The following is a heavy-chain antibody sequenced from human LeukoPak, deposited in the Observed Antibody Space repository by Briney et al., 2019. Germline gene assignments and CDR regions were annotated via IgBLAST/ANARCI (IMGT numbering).Heavy chain of an antibody. Sequence: KPSETLSLTCSVSGGSISSDSYYWGWIRQPPGKGLEWIGSIYNSGSTYYYPSLRGRITVSVDRTKNQFSLKLNSVTAADTAVYYCARQVASYDFDYWGQGTLVTVSS. CDR1: GGSISSDSYY. CDR3: ARQVASYDFDY. D-gene: IGHD2-15*01. CDR2: IYNSGST. J-gene: IGHJ4*02. V-gene: IGHV4-39*01.